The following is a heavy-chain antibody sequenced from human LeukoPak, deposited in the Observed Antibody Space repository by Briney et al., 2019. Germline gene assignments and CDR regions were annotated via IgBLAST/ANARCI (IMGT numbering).Heavy chain of an antibody. V-gene: IGHV5-51*01. D-gene: IGHD3-10*01. Sequence: GESLKISCKGSGYSFTSYWIGWVRQMPGKGLEWMGIIYPGDSDTRYSPSFQGQVTISADKSISTAYLQWSSLKASDTAMYYCASSLGLGSPTESAFDIWGQGTMVTVSS. J-gene: IGHJ3*02. CDR2: IYPGDSDT. CDR3: ASSLGLGSPTESAFDI. CDR1: GYSFTSYW.